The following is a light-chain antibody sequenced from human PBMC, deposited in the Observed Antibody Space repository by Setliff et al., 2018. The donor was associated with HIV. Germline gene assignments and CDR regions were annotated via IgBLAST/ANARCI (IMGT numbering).Light chain of an antibody. CDR2: WAS. CDR3: QQYYSTPFT. CDR1: QSVLYSSNNRNY. J-gene: IGKJ4*01. V-gene: IGKV4-1*01. Sequence: DIVMTQSPDSLAVSLGERATTNCKSSQSVLYSSNNRNYLAWYQQKPGQPPKLLIYWASTRESGVPDRFSGSASGTDFTLTISSLQAEDVAVYYCQQYYSTPFTFGGGTKVDIK.